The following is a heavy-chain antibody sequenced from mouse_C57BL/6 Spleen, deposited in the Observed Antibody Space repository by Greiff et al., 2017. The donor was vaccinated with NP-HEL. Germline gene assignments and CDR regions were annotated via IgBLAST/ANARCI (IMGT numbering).Heavy chain of an antibody. D-gene: IGHD3-2*02. Sequence: EVMLQESGPELVKPGASVKISCKASGYSFTGYYMNWVKQSPEKSLEWIGEINPSTGGTTYNQKFKAKATLTVDKSSSTAYMQLKSLTSEDSAVYYCAHSSGSLVFDVWGTGTTVTVSS. CDR1: GYSFTGYY. V-gene: IGHV1-42*01. CDR2: INPSTGGT. J-gene: IGHJ1*03. CDR3: AHSSGSLVFDV.